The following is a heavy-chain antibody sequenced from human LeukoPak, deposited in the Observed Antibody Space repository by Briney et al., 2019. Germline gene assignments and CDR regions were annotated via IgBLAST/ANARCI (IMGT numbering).Heavy chain of an antibody. V-gene: IGHV3-23*01. Sequence: GGSLRFSCAASGFTFSSYAMSWVRQAPGKGLEWVSAISGSGGSTYYAESVQGRFTISRDNSKNTLFFQMTSLRVEDTAVYYCAKGYNSAWRDFDYWGQGTLVTVSS. CDR3: AKGYNSAWRDFDY. CDR2: ISGSGGST. D-gene: IGHD6-19*01. CDR1: GFTFSSYA. J-gene: IGHJ4*02.